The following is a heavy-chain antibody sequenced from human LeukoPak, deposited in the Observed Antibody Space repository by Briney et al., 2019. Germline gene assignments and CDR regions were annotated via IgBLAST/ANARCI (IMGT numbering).Heavy chain of an antibody. Sequence: PSETLSLTCTVSGGSISSSSYYWGWIRQPPGKGLEWIGSIYYSGSTYYNPSLKSRVTISVDTSKNQFSLKLSSVTAADTAVYYCARHTDRSGSYQVDPWGQGTLVTVSS. J-gene: IGHJ5*02. D-gene: IGHD1-26*01. CDR2: IYYSGST. V-gene: IGHV4-39*01. CDR3: ARHTDRSGSYQVDP. CDR1: GGSISSSSYY.